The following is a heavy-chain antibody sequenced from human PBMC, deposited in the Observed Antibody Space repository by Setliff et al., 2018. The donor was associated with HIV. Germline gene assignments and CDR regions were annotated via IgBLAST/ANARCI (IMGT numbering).Heavy chain of an antibody. J-gene: IGHJ4*02. CDR3: GRSGKSGELYAY. V-gene: IGHV5-51*01. CDR2: IYPGDSDT. Sequence: GESLKISCKGSGYSFTSYWIGWVRQMPGRGLECMGIIYPGDSDTRYSPSFQGQVTISVDKSTNTAYLHWNSLRPADTAMYYCGRSGKSGELYAYWGQGTQVTAPQ. D-gene: IGHD3-10*01. CDR1: GYSFTSYW.